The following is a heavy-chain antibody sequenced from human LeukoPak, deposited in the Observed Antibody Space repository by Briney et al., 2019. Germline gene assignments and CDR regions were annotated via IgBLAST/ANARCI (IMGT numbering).Heavy chain of an antibody. V-gene: IGHV3-30-3*01. CDR3: ARHRGPSLYNTVYFDY. CDR1: GFTFSTYA. J-gene: IGHJ4*02. CDR2: IPYDGSNK. Sequence: PGGSLRLSCAASGFTFSTYAMHWVRQAPGKGLEWVAVIPYDGSNKYYADSVKGRFTISRDNSKNTLYLQMNSLRAEDTAVYYCARHRGPSLYNTVYFDYWGQGTLVTVSS. D-gene: IGHD1-14*01.